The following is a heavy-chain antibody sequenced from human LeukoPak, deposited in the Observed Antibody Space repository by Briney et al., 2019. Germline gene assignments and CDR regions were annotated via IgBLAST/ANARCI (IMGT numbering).Heavy chain of an antibody. CDR2: IYSGGST. CDR1: GFTFSSYA. CDR3: ARDRYDFWSGTLDY. D-gene: IGHD3-3*01. J-gene: IGHJ4*02. Sequence: PGGSLRLSCAASGFTFSSYAMSWVRQALGKGLEWVSVIYSGGSTYYVDSVNDRFTISRDNSKNTLYLQMNSLRAEDTAVYYCARDRYDFWSGTLDYWGQGTLVSVSS. V-gene: IGHV3-66*01.